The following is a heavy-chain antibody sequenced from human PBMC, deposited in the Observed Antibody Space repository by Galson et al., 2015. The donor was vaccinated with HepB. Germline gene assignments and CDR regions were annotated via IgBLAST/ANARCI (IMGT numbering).Heavy chain of an antibody. CDR2: ISYDGSNK. Sequence: SLRLSCAASGFTFSSYGMHWVRQAPGKGLEWVAVISYDGSNKYYADSVKGRFTISRDNSKNMLFLQMNNLRADDTAIYYCVKKALRLGANWFDPWGQGTLVTVSS. V-gene: IGHV3-30*18. D-gene: IGHD1-26*01. CDR3: VKKALRLGANWFDP. J-gene: IGHJ5*02. CDR1: GFTFSSYG.